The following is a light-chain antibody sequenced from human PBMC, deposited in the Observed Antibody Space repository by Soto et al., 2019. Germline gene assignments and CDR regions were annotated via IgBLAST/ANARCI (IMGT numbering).Light chain of an antibody. CDR1: QSVSSSY. CDR3: QQYGSSPIT. Sequence: EIVLTQSPGTLSLSPGERATLSCRASQSVSSSYLAWYQQKPGQAPRLLIYGASSRATGIPDRFSGSGSGTDVTLTISRLETEDCAVYYCQQYGSSPITFGQGTRLEIK. CDR2: GAS. V-gene: IGKV3-20*01. J-gene: IGKJ5*01.